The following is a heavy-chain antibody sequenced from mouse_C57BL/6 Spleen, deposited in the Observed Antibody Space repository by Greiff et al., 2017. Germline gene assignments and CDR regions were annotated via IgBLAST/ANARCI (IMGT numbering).Heavy chain of an antibody. V-gene: IGHV1-22*01. D-gene: IGHD2-5*01. J-gene: IGHJ2*01. CDR2: INPNNGGT. Sequence: EVQLQQSGPELVKPGASVKMSCKASGYTFTDYNMHWVKQSHGKSLEWIGYINPNNGGTSYNQKFKGKATLTVNKSSSTAYMELRSLTSADSAVYDCARGGDSNGYWGQGTTLTVSS. CDR3: ARGGDSNGY. CDR1: GYTFTDYN.